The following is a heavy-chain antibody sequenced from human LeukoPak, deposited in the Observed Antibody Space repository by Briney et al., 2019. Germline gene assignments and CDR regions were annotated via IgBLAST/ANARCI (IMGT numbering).Heavy chain of an antibody. CDR1: GFSFSSYA. Sequence: GGSLRLSCAAPGFSFSSYAMSWVRQAPGKGLEWVATVSGSGGTTYYADSVRGRFTISRDNSKNTLFLQMSSLGAEDTAVYFCAKLTGASPRNYLDYWGQGTLVTVSS. J-gene: IGHJ4*02. CDR2: VSGSGGTT. V-gene: IGHV3-23*01. D-gene: IGHD4/OR15-4a*01. CDR3: AKLTGASPRNYLDY.